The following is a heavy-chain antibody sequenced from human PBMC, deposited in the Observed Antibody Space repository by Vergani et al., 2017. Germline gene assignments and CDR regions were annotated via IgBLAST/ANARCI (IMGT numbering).Heavy chain of an antibody. CDR2: IRYDGSNK. Sequence: QVQLVESGGGVVQPGGSLRLSCAASGFTFSSYGMHWVRQAPGKGLEWVAFIRYDGSNKYYADSVKGRFTISRDNSKNTLYLKMNSLRAEDTAVYYCAKDGPGYDSSGYYFFGAFDIWGQGTMVTVSS. CDR3: AKDGPGYDSSGYYFFGAFDI. CDR1: GFTFSSYG. V-gene: IGHV3-30*02. J-gene: IGHJ3*02. D-gene: IGHD3-22*01.